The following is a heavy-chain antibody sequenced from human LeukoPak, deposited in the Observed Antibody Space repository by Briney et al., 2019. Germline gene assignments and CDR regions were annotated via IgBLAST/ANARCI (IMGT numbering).Heavy chain of an antibody. Sequence: ASVKVSCKASGYTFTSYGISWVRQAPGQGLERLGWISAYNGNTNYAQKLQGRVTMTTDTSTSTVYMELRSLRSDDTAVYYCARDQEDYDFWSEDAFDIWGQGTMVTVSS. D-gene: IGHD3-3*01. CDR3: ARDQEDYDFWSEDAFDI. V-gene: IGHV1-18*01. CDR1: GYTFTSYG. J-gene: IGHJ3*02. CDR2: ISAYNGNT.